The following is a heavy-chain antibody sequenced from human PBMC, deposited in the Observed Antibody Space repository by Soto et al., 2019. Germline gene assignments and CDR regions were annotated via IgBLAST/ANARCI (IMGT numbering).Heavy chain of an antibody. CDR3: AKVMGSGYFVYYYNYAMDV. V-gene: IGHV3-30*18. J-gene: IGHJ6*02. CDR1: GFSFSSYG. D-gene: IGHD3-22*01. Sequence: PGGSLRLSCAASGFSFSSYGMHWVRQAPGKGLEWVAVISHDGRDKSYGDSVKGRFTISRDNSKNTLYLQMYSLRAEDTAVYHCAKVMGSGYFVYYYNYAMDVWGQGTTVTVSS. CDR2: ISHDGRDK.